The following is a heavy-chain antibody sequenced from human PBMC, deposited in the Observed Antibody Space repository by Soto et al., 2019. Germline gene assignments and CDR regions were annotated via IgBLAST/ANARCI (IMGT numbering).Heavy chain of an antibody. CDR1: GYIFPSCT. J-gene: IGHJ4*02. CDR3: AIANYGDNDY. D-gene: IGHD4-17*01. V-gene: IGHV1-18*01. Sequence: QVQLVQSGAEVKTPGASVKVSCKAPGYIFPSCTISWVRQAPGQGLEWMGWISAYNGNIKDAQKFQGRFTMTTDTSTSTAYMELRSLTSDDTAMYYCAIANYGDNDYWGQGTLVTVSS. CDR2: ISAYNGNI.